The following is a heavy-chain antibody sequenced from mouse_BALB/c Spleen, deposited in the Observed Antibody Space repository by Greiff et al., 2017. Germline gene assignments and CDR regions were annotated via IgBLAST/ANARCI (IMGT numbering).Heavy chain of an antibody. CDR3: TRDPGYYYFDY. V-gene: IGHV5-6-4*01. J-gene: IGHJ2*01. CDR1: GFTFSSYT. Sequence: EVKLVESGGGLVKPGGSLKLSCAASGFTFSSYTMSWVRQTPEKRLEWVATISSGGSYTYYPDSVKGRFTISRDNAKNTLYLQMSSLKSEDTAMYYCTRDPGYYYFDYWGQGTTLTVSS. CDR2: ISSGGSYT. D-gene: IGHD2-3*01.